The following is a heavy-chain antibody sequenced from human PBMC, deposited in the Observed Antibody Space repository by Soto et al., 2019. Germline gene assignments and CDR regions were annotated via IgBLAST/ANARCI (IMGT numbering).Heavy chain of an antibody. CDR2: IVGSGGST. V-gene: IGHV3-23*01. D-gene: IGHD6-19*01. Sequence: GGSLRLSCAASGFTFSSYAMSWVRQAPGKGLEWVSAIVGSGGSTYYADSVKGRFTISRDNSKNTLYLQMNGLRADDTAVYYCAKTLTMAGTRFDYWGQGTLVTVSS. CDR1: GFTFSSYA. CDR3: AKTLTMAGTRFDY. J-gene: IGHJ4*02.